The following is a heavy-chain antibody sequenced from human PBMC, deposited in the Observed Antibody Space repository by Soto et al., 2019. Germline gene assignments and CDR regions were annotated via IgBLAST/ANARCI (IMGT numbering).Heavy chain of an antibody. Sequence: QVQLQESGPGLVKPSGTLSLTCAVSGGSISSSNWWSWVRQPPGKGLEWIGEIYHSGSTNYNPSLKSRVTISVDKLKNQVSLKLSSVTAADTAVYDCARLPMTAMAKYYFDYWGQGTLVTVSS. CDR2: IYHSGST. CDR3: ARLPMTAMAKYYFDY. J-gene: IGHJ4*02. V-gene: IGHV4-4*02. CDR1: GGSISSSNW. D-gene: IGHD5-18*01.